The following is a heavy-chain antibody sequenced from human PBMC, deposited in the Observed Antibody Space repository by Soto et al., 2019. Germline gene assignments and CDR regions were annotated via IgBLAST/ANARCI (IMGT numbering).Heavy chain of an antibody. CDR2: ISDGGGST. Sequence: GGSLRLSCAASGFTFSSYAMNWVRQAPGKGLEWLSAISDGGGSTYYADSVKGRFTISRDNSKNTLYLQLHSLRADDTAIYYCAKVEAAAITYDAFDIWGQGTMVTVSS. V-gene: IGHV3-23*01. CDR3: AKVEAAAITYDAFDI. CDR1: GFTFSSYA. J-gene: IGHJ3*02. D-gene: IGHD2-2*01.